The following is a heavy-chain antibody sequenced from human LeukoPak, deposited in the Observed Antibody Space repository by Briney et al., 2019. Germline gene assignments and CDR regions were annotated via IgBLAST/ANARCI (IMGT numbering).Heavy chain of an antibody. V-gene: IGHV3-23*01. CDR1: GITLNNYG. CDR3: AKRGIVIRVILVGFHKEAYYFES. CDR2: ISDSGGST. Sequence: GGSLRLSCAVSGITLNNYGMTWVRQAPGKGLEWVAGISDSGGSTKYADSVKGRFTISRDNPKNTLYLQMDSLRAEDTAVYFCAKRGIVIRVILVGFHKEAYYFESWGQGALVTVSS. D-gene: IGHD3-16*01. J-gene: IGHJ4*02.